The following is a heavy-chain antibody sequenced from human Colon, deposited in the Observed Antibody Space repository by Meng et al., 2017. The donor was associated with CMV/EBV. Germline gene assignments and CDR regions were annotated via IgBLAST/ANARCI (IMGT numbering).Heavy chain of an antibody. D-gene: IGHD3-22*01. CDR3: ARDRRHYDEGSGYGSIDY. CDR1: GFTFDDHA. V-gene: IGHV3-9*03. J-gene: IGHJ4*02. Sequence: GGSLRLSCAASGFTFDDHAMHWVRQVPGKGPEWVAGITWNSETIAYGDSVKGRFTISRDNAKNSLYLQMNSLRAEDMAVYYCARDRRHYDEGSGYGSIDYWGQGTLVTVSS. CDR2: ITWNSETI.